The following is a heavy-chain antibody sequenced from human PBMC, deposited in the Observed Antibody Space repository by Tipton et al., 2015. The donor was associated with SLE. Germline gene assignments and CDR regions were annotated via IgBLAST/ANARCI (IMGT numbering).Heavy chain of an antibody. CDR1: GFTFSSHW. CDR2: ISRDGSNT. J-gene: IGHJ3*02. V-gene: IGHV3-74*01. Sequence: SLRLSCAASGFTFSSHWMYWVRQAPGKGLVWVSRISRDGSNTFYADSVKGRFTISRDNSKNTLYLQMNSLRAEDTAVYYCARGGYRYGPGAFDIWGQGTMVTVSS. D-gene: IGHD5-18*01. CDR3: ARGGYRYGPGAFDI.